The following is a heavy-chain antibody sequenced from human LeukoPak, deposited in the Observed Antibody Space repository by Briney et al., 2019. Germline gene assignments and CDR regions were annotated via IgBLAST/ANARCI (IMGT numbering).Heavy chain of an antibody. D-gene: IGHD5-18*01. CDR2: INHSGST. Sequence: SETLSLTCAVYGGSFSGYYWSWIRQPPGKGLEWIGEINHSGSTNYNPSLKSRVTISVDTSNNQFSVKLSSVTAADTAVYYCARRRGYSYGFTSRYFDYWGQGTLVTVSS. J-gene: IGHJ4*02. V-gene: IGHV4-34*01. CDR1: GGSFSGYY. CDR3: ARRRGYSYGFTSRYFDY.